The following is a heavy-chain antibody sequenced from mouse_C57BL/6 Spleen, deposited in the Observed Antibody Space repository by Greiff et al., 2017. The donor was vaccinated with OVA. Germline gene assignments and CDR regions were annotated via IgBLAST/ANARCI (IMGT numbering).Heavy chain of an antibody. CDR2: IDPGDGDT. D-gene: IGHD1-1*01. V-gene: IGHV1-82*01. J-gene: IGHJ2*01. CDR1: GYAFSNSW. CDR3: SRSLITAVSFAY. Sequence: VQLQQSGPELVKPGASVKISCKASGYAFSNSWMNWVKQRHGKGLEWIGRIDPGDGDTRYNGKVKGKATLTGDQSSSTAYMQLSFLTSEVSAVYFCSRSLITAVSFAYWGQGTTLTVSS.